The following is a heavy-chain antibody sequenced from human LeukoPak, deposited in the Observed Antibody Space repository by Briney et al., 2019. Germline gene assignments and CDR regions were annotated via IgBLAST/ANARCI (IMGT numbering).Heavy chain of an antibody. J-gene: IGHJ5*02. CDR1: GYTFTSYD. V-gene: IGHV1-8*01. D-gene: IGHD2-2*01. Sequence: ASVKVSCKASGYTFTSYDINWVRQATGQGLEWMGWMNPNSGNTGYAQKFQGRVTMTRNTSISTAYMELSSLRSEDTAVCYCARGYWDCSSTSCYERFDPWGQGTLVTVSS. CDR3: ARGYWDCSSTSCYERFDP. CDR2: MNPNSGNT.